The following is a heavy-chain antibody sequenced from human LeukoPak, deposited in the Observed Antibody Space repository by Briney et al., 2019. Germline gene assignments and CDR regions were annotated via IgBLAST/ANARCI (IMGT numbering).Heavy chain of an antibody. V-gene: IGHV4-59*11. CDR1: GGSISGHY. D-gene: IGHD3-16*01. J-gene: IGHJ6*02. CDR2: IHYSGRP. Sequence: PSETLSLTCTLSGGSISGHYWTWIRQPPGKGLEWIGQIHYSGRPDYNPSLKSRVTISVDTSKYQLSLKVPSVTGADTAVYYCARFGVDYDMDVWGQGTTVTVSS. CDR3: ARFGVDYDMDV.